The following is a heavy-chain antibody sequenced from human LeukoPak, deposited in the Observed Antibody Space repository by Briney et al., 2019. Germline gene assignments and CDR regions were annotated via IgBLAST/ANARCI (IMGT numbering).Heavy chain of an antibody. CDR2: IKQDGSEK. Sequence: GGSLRLSCAASGFTFSSYWMSWVRQAPGKGLEWVANIKQDGSEKYYVDSVKGRFTISRDNAKNSLYLQMNSLTAEDTAVYYCARGRYSGYGLFDYWGQGTLVTVSS. CDR1: GFTFSSYW. D-gene: IGHD5-12*01. CDR3: ARGRYSGYGLFDY. V-gene: IGHV3-7*01. J-gene: IGHJ4*02.